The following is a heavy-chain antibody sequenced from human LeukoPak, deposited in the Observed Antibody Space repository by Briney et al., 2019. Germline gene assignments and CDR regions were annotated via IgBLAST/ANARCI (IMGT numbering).Heavy chain of an antibody. CDR3: AKNILTMTMDYMAV. CDR2: IQYDGTKK. D-gene: IGHD4/OR15-4a*01. Sequence: GGSLRVSCAASGFNFRNYGIHWVRQAPGKGLEWVTFIQYDGTKKYYADSVKGRFTISRDNSKNTLYLQMNSLRPEDTALYYYAKNILTMTMDYMAVWGKGTTVTVSS. CDR1: GFNFRNYG. V-gene: IGHV3-30*02. J-gene: IGHJ6*03.